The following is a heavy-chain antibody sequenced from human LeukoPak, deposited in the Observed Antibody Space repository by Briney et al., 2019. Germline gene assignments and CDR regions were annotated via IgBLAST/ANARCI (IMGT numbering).Heavy chain of an antibody. Sequence: PSETLSLTCSVSGGSISSRNYYWGWIRQPPGKGLEWIGSIDYSKSTYYNPSLKSRVTVSLDTSKNQFSLKLNSVTAADTAVYYCARHSPQRGYSYGYPFDPWGQGTLVTVSS. CDR2: IDYSKST. CDR3: ARHSPQRGYSYGYPFDP. D-gene: IGHD5-18*01. CDR1: GGSISSRNYY. J-gene: IGHJ5*02. V-gene: IGHV4-39*01.